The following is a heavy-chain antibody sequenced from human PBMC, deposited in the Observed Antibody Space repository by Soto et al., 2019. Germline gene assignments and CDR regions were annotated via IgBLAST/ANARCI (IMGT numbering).Heavy chain of an antibody. CDR1: CYTFTSYL. CDR2: XRXXXGNX. J-gene: IGHJ4*02. Sequence: GXSVKDSCKASCYTFTSYLISWVRQAPGQXXXXXXXXRXXXGNXXYEXXXXXXVTXXXXXXXSKAYMELRRLRSDDTAVYYCARGGTPIDYWGQGTLVTVYS. CDR3: ARGGTPIDY. V-gene: IGHV1-18*01. D-gene: IGHD3-16*01.